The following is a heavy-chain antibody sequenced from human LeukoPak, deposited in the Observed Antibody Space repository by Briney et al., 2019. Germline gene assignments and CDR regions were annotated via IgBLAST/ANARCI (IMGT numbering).Heavy chain of an antibody. CDR1: GGSISSYY. CDR3: SRERREYINSNYYYYYMDV. D-gene: IGHD1-1*01. V-gene: IGHV4-59*01. CDR2: IYYSGST. Sequence: SETLSLTCTVSGGSISSYYWSWIRQPPGKGLEWIGYIYYSGSTNYNPSLKSRVTISVDTSKNQSSLKLSSVTAADTAVYYCSRERREYINSNYYYYYMDVWGKGTTVTVSS. J-gene: IGHJ6*03.